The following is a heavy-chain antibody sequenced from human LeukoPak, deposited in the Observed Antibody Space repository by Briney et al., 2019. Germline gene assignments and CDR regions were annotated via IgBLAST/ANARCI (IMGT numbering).Heavy chain of an antibody. Sequence: PGGSLRLSCAASGFTFSSYGMHWVRQAPGKGLEWVAVISYDGSNKYYADSVKGQFTISRDNSKNTLYLQMNSLRAEDTAVYYCARDAYSSSSSIDYWGQGTLVTVSS. D-gene: IGHD6-6*01. CDR2: ISYDGSNK. J-gene: IGHJ4*02. CDR1: GFTFSSYG. CDR3: ARDAYSSSSSIDY. V-gene: IGHV3-30*19.